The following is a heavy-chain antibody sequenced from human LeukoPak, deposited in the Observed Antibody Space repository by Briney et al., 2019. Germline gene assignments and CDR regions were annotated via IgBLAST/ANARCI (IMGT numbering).Heavy chain of an antibody. CDR2: ISGSGGST. CDR3: ARGWEGYFDY. CDR1: GFTFSSYA. J-gene: IGHJ4*02. Sequence: GGSLRLSCAASGFTFSSYAMSWVRQAPGKGLEWVSAISGSGGSTYYADSVKGRFTISRDNAKNTLYLQMNSLRAEDTAVYYCARGWEGYFDYWGQGTLVTVSS. V-gene: IGHV3-23*01. D-gene: IGHD6-19*01.